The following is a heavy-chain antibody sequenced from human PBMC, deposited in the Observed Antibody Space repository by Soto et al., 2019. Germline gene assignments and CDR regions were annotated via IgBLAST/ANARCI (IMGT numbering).Heavy chain of an antibody. D-gene: IGHD5-12*01. CDR1: GGSFSGYY. V-gene: IGHV4-34*01. CDR3: ARGRGVATSKSGWFDP. CDR2: INHSGST. J-gene: IGHJ5*02. Sequence: PSETLSLTCAVYGGSFSGYYWGWIRQPPGKGLEWIGEINHSGSTNHNPSLKSRVTISVDTSKNQFSLKLSSVTAADTAVYYCARGRGVATSKSGWFDPWGQGTLVTVSS.